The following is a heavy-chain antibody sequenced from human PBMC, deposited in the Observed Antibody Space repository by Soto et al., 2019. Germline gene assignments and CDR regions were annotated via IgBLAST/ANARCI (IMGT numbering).Heavy chain of an antibody. Sequence: RLSCAASGVTVNRDAMSWSRQEPVKGLEWVASISGSGDGTYYGDSVKGRFTISRDSSSSTLYLQMNKLRGEDTAVYFCTKSRRGILMVYGFGGMDVWGQGTTVPVSS. D-gene: IGHD2-8*01. CDR3: TKSRRGILMVYGFGGMDV. CDR2: ISGSGDGT. V-gene: IGHV3-23*01. CDR1: GVTVNRDA. J-gene: IGHJ6*02.